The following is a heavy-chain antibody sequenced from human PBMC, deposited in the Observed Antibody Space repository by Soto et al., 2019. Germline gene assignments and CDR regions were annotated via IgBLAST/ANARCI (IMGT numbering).Heavy chain of an antibody. CDR2: SA. D-gene: IGHD2-15*01. V-gene: IGHV1-69*01. Sequence: QVQLVQSGAEVKKPGSSVKFSCKASGGTFSIYTISWVRQAPGQGLEWMGCSANSAQKFQGRLTVTADESTSTVYLELSSLTSEDTAVYYCAREGPPDIAWFDPWGQGTLVSVSS. J-gene: IGHJ5*02. CDR3: AREGPPDIAWFDP. CDR1: GGTFSIYT.